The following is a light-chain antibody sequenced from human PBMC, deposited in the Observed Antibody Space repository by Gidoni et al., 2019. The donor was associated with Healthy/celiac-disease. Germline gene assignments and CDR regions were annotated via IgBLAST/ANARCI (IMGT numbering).Light chain of an antibody. V-gene: IGKV1-5*03. J-gene: IGKJ2*01. CDR2: KAS. Sequence: DIQMTQSPSTLSASVGDRVTITCRASQSISSWLAWYQQKPGKAPKLLIYKASSLESGVPSRFSGTESGTEFTLTISSLQADDFATYYCKQYDSDPYTFGHGTKLEIK. CDR1: QSISSW. CDR3: KQYDSDPYT.